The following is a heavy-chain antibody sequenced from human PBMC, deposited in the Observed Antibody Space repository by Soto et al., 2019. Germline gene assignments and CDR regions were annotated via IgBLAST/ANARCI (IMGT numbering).Heavy chain of an antibody. CDR1: GFTFSSYG. CDR3: ARDMSPRILRGMDV. V-gene: IGHV3-33*08. CDR2: IWYDGSNK. J-gene: IGHJ6*02. D-gene: IGHD2-15*01. Sequence: HPGGSLRLSCAASGFTFSSYGMHWVRQAPGKGLEWVAVIWYDGSNKYYADSVKGRFTISRDNSKNTLYLQMNSPRAEDTAVYYCARDMSPRILRGMDVWGQGTTVTVSS.